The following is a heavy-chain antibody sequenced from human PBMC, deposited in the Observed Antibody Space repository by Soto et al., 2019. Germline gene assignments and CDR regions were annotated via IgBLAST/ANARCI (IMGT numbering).Heavy chain of an antibody. Sequence: ASETLSLTCTVSRGSISNYYWSWIRQPPGKGLEWIGYIYYSGSTNYNPSLQSRVTMSVDTSKNQFSLRLTSVTAADTAVYYCARQGTYNWNYYFDYWGQGTLVTVSS. CDR3: ARQGTYNWNYYFDY. CDR2: IYYSGST. V-gene: IGHV4-59*08. J-gene: IGHJ4*02. D-gene: IGHD1-7*01. CDR1: RGSISNYY.